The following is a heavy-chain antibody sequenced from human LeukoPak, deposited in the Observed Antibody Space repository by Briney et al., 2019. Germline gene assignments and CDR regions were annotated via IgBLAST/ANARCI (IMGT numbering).Heavy chain of an antibody. CDR1: GYSISSGYY. CDR2: IYHSGST. V-gene: IGHV4-38-2*02. Sequence: PSETLSLTCTVSGYSISSGYYWGWIRQPPGKGLEWIGSIYHSGSTYYNPSLKSRVTISVDTSKNQFSLKLSSVTAADTAVYYCARGARLGGTSSSANYYMDVWGKGTTVTVSS. D-gene: IGHD6-6*01. J-gene: IGHJ6*03. CDR3: ARGARLGGTSSSANYYMDV.